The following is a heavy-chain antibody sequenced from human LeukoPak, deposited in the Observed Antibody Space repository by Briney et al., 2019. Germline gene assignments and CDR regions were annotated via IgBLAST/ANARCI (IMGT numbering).Heavy chain of an antibody. D-gene: IGHD5-18*01. CDR3: AREPGGGRGYSYGYLDF. CDR1: GFTFSNYW. Sequence: GGSLRLSCAAPGFTFSNYWMSWVRLVPGKGLVGVSNINGGGSDTGYADPVKGRFTISRDNAKNSLYLQMNSLRAEDTAVYYCAREPGGGRGYSYGYLDFWGQGTLVTVSS. V-gene: IGHV3-74*01. CDR2: INGGGSDT. J-gene: IGHJ4*02.